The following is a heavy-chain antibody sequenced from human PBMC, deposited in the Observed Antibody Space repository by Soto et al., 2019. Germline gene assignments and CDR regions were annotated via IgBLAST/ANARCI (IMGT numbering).Heavy chain of an antibody. Sequence: QVQLVESGGGLVKPGGSLRLSCAASGFTFSDYYMSWIRQAPGKGLEWVSYISSSSSYTNYADSVKGRFTISRDNAKNALYLQMNSLRAEDTAVYYCATTDVRAAAGTVDWFDPWGQGTLVTVSS. CDR1: GFTFSDYY. CDR3: ATTDVRAAAGTVDWFDP. CDR2: ISSSSSYT. J-gene: IGHJ5*02. V-gene: IGHV3-11*05. D-gene: IGHD6-13*01.